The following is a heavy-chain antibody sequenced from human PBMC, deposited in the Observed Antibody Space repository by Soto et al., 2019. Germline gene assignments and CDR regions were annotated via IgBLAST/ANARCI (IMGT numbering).Heavy chain of an antibody. V-gene: IGHV3-66*01. CDR2: IFSGGGT. CDR1: GFTVSTNY. CDR3: ASRALHHFDY. Sequence: GGSLRLSCAASGFTVSTNYMSWVRQAPGKGLEWVSVIFSGGGTYYADSVKGRFTISRDTSKNTLYLQMNSLRAEDTAVYYCASRALHHFDYWGQGALVTVSS. J-gene: IGHJ4*02.